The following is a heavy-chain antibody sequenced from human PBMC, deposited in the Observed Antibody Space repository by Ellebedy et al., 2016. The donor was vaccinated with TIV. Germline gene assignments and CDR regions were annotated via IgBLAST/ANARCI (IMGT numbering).Heavy chain of an antibody. J-gene: IGHJ5*02. CDR3: ARGGIAVAGMIGFDP. V-gene: IGHV6-1*01. CDR1: GDSVSNKTAA. Sequence: SQTLSLTCGISGDSVSNKTAAWNWIRQSPSRGLEWLGRTYYRSKWYNDYAVSVKSRITINPDTSKNQFSLQLNSVTPEDTAVYFCARGGIAVAGMIGFDPWGQGTLVTVSS. D-gene: IGHD6-19*01. CDR2: TYYRSKWYN.